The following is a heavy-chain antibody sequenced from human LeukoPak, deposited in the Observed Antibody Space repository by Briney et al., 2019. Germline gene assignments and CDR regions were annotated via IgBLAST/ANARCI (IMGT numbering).Heavy chain of an antibody. D-gene: IGHD6-13*01. V-gene: IGHV1-2*02. J-gene: IGHJ4*02. Sequence: ASVKVSCKASGYTFTVYYMHWVRQAPGQGLEWMGWINPNSGGTNYAQKFQGRVTITRDTSISTAYMELSRLRSDDTAVYYCASRPFGSSWPLDYWGQGTLVTVSS. CDR3: ASRPFGSSWPLDY. CDR2: INPNSGGT. CDR1: GYTFTVYY.